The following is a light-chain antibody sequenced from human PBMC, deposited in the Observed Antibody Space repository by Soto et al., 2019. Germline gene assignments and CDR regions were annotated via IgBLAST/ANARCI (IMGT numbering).Light chain of an antibody. CDR2: NYY. CDR1: SSNIGGNP. J-gene: IGLJ1*01. CDR3: AAWDNSLNAYV. Sequence: QSVLTQPPSASETPGQRVTISCSGSSSNIGGNPVNWFQQLPGTAPKLLIYNYYQRLSGVPDRFSGSKSGTSASLAISELQSEDEADYYCAAWDNSLNAYVFGTGTKVTVL. V-gene: IGLV1-44*01.